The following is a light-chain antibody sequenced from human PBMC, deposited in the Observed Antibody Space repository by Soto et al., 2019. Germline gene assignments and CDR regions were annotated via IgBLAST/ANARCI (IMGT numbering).Light chain of an antibody. V-gene: IGKV1-5*03. CDR3: QHYNAFSVA. Sequence: QLSPSPSNLSGSVGDSVPITCRASQTIGDLLAWYQQKPGEAPKLLIYKASYLESGVPSRFSGSGSGTEFTLTISSLQPEDFATYYCQHYNAFSVAFGQGTKVDIK. CDR1: QTIGDL. CDR2: KAS. J-gene: IGKJ1*01.